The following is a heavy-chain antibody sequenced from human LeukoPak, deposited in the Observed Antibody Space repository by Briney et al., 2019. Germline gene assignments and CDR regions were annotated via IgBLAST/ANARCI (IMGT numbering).Heavy chain of an antibody. CDR1: GFTFSSYA. CDR3: ASGDY. CDR2: ISSNGGST. J-gene: IGHJ4*02. Sequence: GGSLRLSCAASGFTFSSYAMHWVRQAPGKGLEYVSAISSNGGSTYYANSVEGRFTISRDNSKNTLYLQMGSLRAEDMAVYYCASGDYWGQGTLVTVSS. V-gene: IGHV3-64*01.